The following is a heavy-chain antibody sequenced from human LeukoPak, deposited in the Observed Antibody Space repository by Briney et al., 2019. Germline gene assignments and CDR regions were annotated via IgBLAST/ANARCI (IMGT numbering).Heavy chain of an antibody. CDR3: ARRAFNWFDP. CDR2: VYDIGST. Sequence: SETLSLTCTVSGGSIGSHYWTWIRQTPGKGLEWIGYVYDIGSTKYNPSLKSRVTISVDTPKNQFSLRLSSVTAADTAVYYCARRAFNWFDPWGQGTLVTVSS. CDR1: GGSIGSHY. J-gene: IGHJ5*02. V-gene: IGHV4-59*11.